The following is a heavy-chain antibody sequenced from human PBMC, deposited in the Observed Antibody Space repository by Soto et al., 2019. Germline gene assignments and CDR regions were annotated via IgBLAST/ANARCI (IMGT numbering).Heavy chain of an antibody. CDR2: IVPVFGRP. D-gene: IGHD5-12*01. J-gene: IGHJ4*02. CDR1: GYTFTSYG. CDR3: AREGSGYNF. V-gene: IGHV1-69*13. Sequence: RASVKVSCKASGYTFTSYGISWVRQAPGQGLEWMGGIVPVFGRPNYAQGFRGRLTITADESTSTGYMELISLRSDDTAVYYCAREGSGYNFWGQGTQVTVSS.